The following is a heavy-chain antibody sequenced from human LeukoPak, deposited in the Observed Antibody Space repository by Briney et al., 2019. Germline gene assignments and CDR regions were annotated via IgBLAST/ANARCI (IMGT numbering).Heavy chain of an antibody. CDR1: GFTFSSYS. CDR2: INTDGSYT. J-gene: IGHJ4*02. D-gene: IGHD1-7*01. Sequence: GGSLRLSCAASGFTFSSYSMNWVRQAPGKGRVWVSRINTDGSYTSYAGSVKGRFTISRDKAKNPLYLQMNRLRAEETAVYYCASSRKPWGGELLDCWGQGTLVTVSS. CDR3: ASSRKPWGGELLDC. V-gene: IGHV3-74*01.